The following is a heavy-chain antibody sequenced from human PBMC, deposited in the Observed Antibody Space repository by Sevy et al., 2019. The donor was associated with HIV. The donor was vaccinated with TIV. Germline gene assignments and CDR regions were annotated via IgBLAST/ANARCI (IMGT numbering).Heavy chain of an antibody. CDR2: ISYDGNKK. CDR1: GFTFRSYG. J-gene: IGHJ4*02. V-gene: IGHV3-30*18. CDR3: AKDRNDYGDPDFDY. Sequence: GGSLRLSCAASGFTFRSYGMHWVRQAPGKGLEWVAVISYDGNKKIYADSVKGRFTISRDNSKNTLYLQMNSLRAVDTAVYYCAKDRNDYGDPDFDYWGQGTLVTVSS. D-gene: IGHD4-17*01.